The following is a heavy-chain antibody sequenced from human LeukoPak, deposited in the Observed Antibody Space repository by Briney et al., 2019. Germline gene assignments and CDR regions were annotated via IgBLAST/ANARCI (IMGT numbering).Heavy chain of an antibody. Sequence: PGESLKISCKGSGYSFNTYWIGWVRQMPGKGLEWMGIIYPGDSDTRYSPSFQGQVTISADRSLSTAYLQWGSLKASDTAMYYCVVAGLSAEYFRHWGQGTLVTVSS. D-gene: IGHD6-19*01. CDR3: VVAGLSAEYFRH. V-gene: IGHV5-51*01. CDR1: GYSFNTYW. CDR2: IYPGDSDT. J-gene: IGHJ1*01.